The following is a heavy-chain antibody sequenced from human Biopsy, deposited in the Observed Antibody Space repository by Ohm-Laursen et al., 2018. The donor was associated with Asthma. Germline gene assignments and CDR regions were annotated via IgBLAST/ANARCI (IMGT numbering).Heavy chain of an antibody. CDR2: ISYTGSA. J-gene: IGHJ5*02. V-gene: IGHV4-39*07. CDR3: ARLADCSGGACYSYGWFDP. Sequence: SDTLSLTCTVSGGSMSSSSYYWGWIRQPPGKGLEWMGSISYTGSAYHNPSLKSRVTISVDTSKNQFSLRLTSVTPADTAVYYCARLADCSGGACYSYGWFDPWGHGTRVTVSS. CDR1: GGSMSSSSYY. D-gene: IGHD2-15*01.